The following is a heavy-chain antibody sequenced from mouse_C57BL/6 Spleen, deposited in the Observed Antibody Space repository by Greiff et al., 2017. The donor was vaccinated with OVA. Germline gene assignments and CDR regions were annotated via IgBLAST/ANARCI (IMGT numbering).Heavy chain of an antibody. V-gene: IGHV1-77*01. D-gene: IGHD2-1*01. CDR1: GYTFTDYY. CDR2: IGPGSGST. J-gene: IGHJ3*01. CDR3: AREGALYYGNYGFAY. Sequence: QVQLQQSGAELVKPGASVKISCKASGYTFTDYYINWVKQRPGQGLEWIGKIGPGSGSTYYNEKFKGKATLTADKSSSTAYMQLSSLTSEDSAVYFCAREGALYYGNYGFAYWGQGTLVTVSA.